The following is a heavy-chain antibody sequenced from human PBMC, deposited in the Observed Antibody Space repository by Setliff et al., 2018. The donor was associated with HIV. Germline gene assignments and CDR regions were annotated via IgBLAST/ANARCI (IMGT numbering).Heavy chain of an antibody. CDR3: ARRGVFDAFDI. CDR2: ISAYNGDT. J-gene: IGHJ3*02. V-gene: IGHV1-18*03. Sequence: ASVKVSCKASGYTFTGYAISWVRQAPGQGLEWLGWISAYNGDTNYAQKVQGRVYMTIDTSSSTAYMELRSLRSDDMAVYYCARRGVFDAFDIWGQGTMVTVSS. D-gene: IGHD6-13*01. CDR1: GYTFTGYA.